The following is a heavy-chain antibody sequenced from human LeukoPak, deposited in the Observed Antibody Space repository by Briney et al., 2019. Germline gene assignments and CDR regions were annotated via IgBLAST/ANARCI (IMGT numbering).Heavy chain of an antibody. CDR2: ISYDGSNK. CDR3: ARESTEDWFDP. CDR1: GFTFSSYA. J-gene: IGHJ5*02. Sequence: GGSLRLSCAASGFTFSSYAMHWVRQAPGKGLEWVAVISYDGSNKYYVDSVKGRFTISRDNSKNTLYLQMNSLRAEDTAVYYCARESTEDWFDPWGQGTLVTVSS. V-gene: IGHV3-30*01. D-gene: IGHD4-11*01.